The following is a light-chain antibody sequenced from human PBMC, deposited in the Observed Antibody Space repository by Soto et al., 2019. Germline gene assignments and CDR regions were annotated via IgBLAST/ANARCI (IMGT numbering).Light chain of an antibody. J-gene: IGKJ5*01. CDR3: QQYNNWPPIT. Sequence: EIVLTQSPGTLSLSPGERATLSCRASQRISNSYLAWYQQKPGQAPRLLIYGASSRATGIPERFSGSGSVTDFTLTISRLEPEDFAVYYCQQYNNWPPITFGQGTRLEIK. V-gene: IGKV3-20*01. CDR2: GAS. CDR1: QRISNSY.